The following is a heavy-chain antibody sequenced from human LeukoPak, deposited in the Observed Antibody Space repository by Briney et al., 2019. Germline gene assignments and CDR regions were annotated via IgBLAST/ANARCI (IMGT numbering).Heavy chain of an antibody. CDR2: ISGSGGST. D-gene: IGHD3-9*01. V-gene: IGHV3-23*01. J-gene: IGHJ4*02. Sequence: GGSLRLSCAASGFTFSSYAMSWVRQAPGKGLEWVSAISGSGGSTYYADSVKGRFTISRDNSKNTLYLQMNSLRAEDTAVYYCAKDHRYFDWLFYFDYWGQGTLVTVPS. CDR3: AKDHRYFDWLFYFDY. CDR1: GFTFSSYA.